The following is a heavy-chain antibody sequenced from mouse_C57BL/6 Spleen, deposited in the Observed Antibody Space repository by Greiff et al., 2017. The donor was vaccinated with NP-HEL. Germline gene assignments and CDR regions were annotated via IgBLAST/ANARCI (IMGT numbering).Heavy chain of an antibody. CDR2: IRNKANGYTT. V-gene: IGHV7-3*01. CDR3: ASPHYYGSSYWYFDV. Sequence: EVKVVESGGGLVQPGGSLSLSCAASGFTFTDYYMSWVRQPPGKALEWLGFIRNKANGYTTEYSASVKGRFTISRDNSQSILYLQMNALRAEDSATYYCASPHYYGSSYWYFDVWGTGTTVTVSS. CDR1: GFTFTDYY. D-gene: IGHD1-1*01. J-gene: IGHJ1*03.